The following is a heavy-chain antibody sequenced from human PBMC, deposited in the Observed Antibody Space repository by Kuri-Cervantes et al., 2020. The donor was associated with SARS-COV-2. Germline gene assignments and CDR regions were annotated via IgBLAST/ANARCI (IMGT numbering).Heavy chain of an antibody. D-gene: IGHD2-2*01. J-gene: IGHJ4*02. CDR3: ARDLYQLLFSDY. V-gene: IGHV3-7*01. CDR1: GFTFSSYW. CDR2: IKQDGSEK. Sequence: GESPQIYCAASGFTFSSYWMSWVRQAPGKGLEWVANIKQDGSEKYYVDSVKGRFTISRDNAKNSLYLQMNSLRAEDTAVYYCARDLYQLLFSDYWGQGTLVTVSS.